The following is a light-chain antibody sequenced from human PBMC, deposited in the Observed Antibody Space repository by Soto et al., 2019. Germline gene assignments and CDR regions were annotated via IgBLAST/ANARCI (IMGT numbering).Light chain of an antibody. V-gene: IGKV3-11*01. CDR2: DAS. CDR1: QSVSTY. Sequence: VLTQSPATLSLSPGERATLSCRASQSVSTYLAWYQKKPGQPPRLLIYDASFRATGIPDRFSGSGSGTDFTLTISSLEPADFAVYYCQQRSRWPPWSFGQGTRWIS. J-gene: IGKJ1*01. CDR3: QQRSRWPPWS.